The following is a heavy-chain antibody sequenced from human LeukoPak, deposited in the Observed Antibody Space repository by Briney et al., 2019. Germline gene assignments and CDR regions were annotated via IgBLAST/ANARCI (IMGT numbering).Heavy chain of an antibody. CDR1: GFIFSSYA. Sequence: LPGGSLRLSCAASGFIFSSYAMSWVRQAPGKGLEWVSDISGSGTNTYYADSVKGRFTISRDYSSNTLYLQMNSLRAEDTALYYCAASAYYVAAADAYWGQGTLVTVPS. D-gene: IGHD3-22*01. V-gene: IGHV3-23*01. CDR2: ISGSGTNT. CDR3: AASAYYVAAADAY. J-gene: IGHJ4*02.